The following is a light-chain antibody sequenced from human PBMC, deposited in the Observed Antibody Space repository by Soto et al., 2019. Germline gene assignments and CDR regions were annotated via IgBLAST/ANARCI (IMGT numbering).Light chain of an antibody. V-gene: IGLV8-61*01. CDR3: VLYMGGGLRV. CDR2: STN. J-gene: IGLJ3*02. CDR1: SGSGSTSSY. Sequence: QTVVTQEPSFSVSPGGTVTLTCGLSSGSGSTSSYPSWYQQTPGQAPRTLIYSTNTRSSGVPDRFSGSILGNKAALTITGAQADDESNYYCVLYMGGGLRVFGGGTKLTVL.